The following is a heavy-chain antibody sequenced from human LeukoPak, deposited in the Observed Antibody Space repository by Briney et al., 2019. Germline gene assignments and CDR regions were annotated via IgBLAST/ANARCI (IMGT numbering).Heavy chain of an antibody. V-gene: IGHV3-33*06. CDR3: AKDPHFYYYYYMDA. CDR2: IWSDGSDK. Sequence: HPGGSLRLSCAASGFTFSHYGMHWVRQTPGAGLEWVAVIWSDGSDKYYAKSVKGRFTISRDNSKNSLFLQMNSLRAEDTAVYYCAKDPHFYYYYYMDAWGNGTTVTVSS. CDR1: GFTFSHYG. J-gene: IGHJ6*03.